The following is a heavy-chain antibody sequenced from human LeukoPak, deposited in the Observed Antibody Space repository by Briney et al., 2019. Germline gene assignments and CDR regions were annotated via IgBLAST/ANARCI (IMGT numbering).Heavy chain of an antibody. D-gene: IGHD3-22*01. CDR3: TRVFDYDSSGPFDY. CDR2: IRSKAYGGTT. CDR1: GFTFGDYA. Sequence: PGGSLRLSCTASGFTFGDYAMSWVRQAPGKGLEWVGFIRSKAYGGTTEYAASVKGRFTISRDDSKSIAYLQMNSLKTEDTAVYYCTRVFDYDSSGPFDYWGQGTLVTVSS. J-gene: IGHJ4*02. V-gene: IGHV3-49*04.